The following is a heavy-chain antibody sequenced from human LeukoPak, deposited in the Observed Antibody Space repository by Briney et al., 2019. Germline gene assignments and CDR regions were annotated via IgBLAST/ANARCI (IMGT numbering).Heavy chain of an antibody. CDR2: IVPIFGSA. Sequence: SVKVSCKASGGTFNSYAISWVRQAPGQGLEWMGGIVPIFGSANYAQKFQGRVTIIADESTSTAYMELSSLRSEDTAIYYCARTIWLQSYYFDYWGQGTLVTVSS. V-gene: IGHV1-69*13. CDR3: ARTIWLQSYYFDY. CDR1: GGTFNSYA. D-gene: IGHD5-24*01. J-gene: IGHJ4*02.